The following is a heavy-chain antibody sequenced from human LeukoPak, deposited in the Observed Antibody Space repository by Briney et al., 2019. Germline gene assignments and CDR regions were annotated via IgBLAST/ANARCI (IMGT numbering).Heavy chain of an antibody. V-gene: IGHV4-4*07. CDR3: ARGLRFLEWENWFDP. J-gene: IGHJ5*02. CDR2: IYTSGST. Sequence: KTSETLSLTCTVSGGSISSYYWSWIRQPAGKGLEWIGRIYTSGSTNYNPSLKSRVTMSVDTSKNQFSLKLSSVTAADTAVYYCARGLRFLEWENWFDPWGQGTLVTVSS. CDR1: GGSISSYY. D-gene: IGHD3-3*01.